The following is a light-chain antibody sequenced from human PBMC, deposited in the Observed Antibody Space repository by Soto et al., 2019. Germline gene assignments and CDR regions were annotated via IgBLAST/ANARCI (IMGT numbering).Light chain of an antibody. V-gene: IGKV3-20*01. CDR3: HQYSSSTKT. CDR2: GAS. CDR1: QSVSSTY. Sequence: IVLTQNPGTLSLSPGERATLSCRASQSVSSTYLAWYQQRPGQAPRLLIYGASSRATGIPDRFSGSGSGTDFTLTISRLEPEDFAVYYCHQYSSSTKTFGQGTK. J-gene: IGKJ1*01.